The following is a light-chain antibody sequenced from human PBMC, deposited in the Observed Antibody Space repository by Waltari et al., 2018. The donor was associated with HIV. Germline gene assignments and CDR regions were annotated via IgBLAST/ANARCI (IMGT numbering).Light chain of an antibody. J-gene: IGLJ2*01. CDR2: QSS. Sequence: SSELTQPPSVSVSPGQTASIPCSGDKLGDTYASWYQQKPGQSPVLVIYQSSKRPSGIPERFSGSNSGDTATLTISGTQAVDEADYYCQAWDSSSAVVFGGGTKLTVL. V-gene: IGLV3-1*01. CDR1: KLGDTY. CDR3: QAWDSSSAVV.